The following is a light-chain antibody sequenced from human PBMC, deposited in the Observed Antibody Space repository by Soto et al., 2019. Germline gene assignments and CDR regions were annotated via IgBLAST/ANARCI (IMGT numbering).Light chain of an antibody. CDR3: AAWDDSLTGPAV. V-gene: IGLV1-44*01. J-gene: IGLJ2*01. Sequence: QTVLTQPPSASGTPGQRVTISCSGSSSNIGSYAVNWYQQLPGTAPKLLIYSNDQRPSGVPDRFSGSKSGTSASLAIGGLQSEDEADYYCAAWDDSLTGPAVFGGGTKLTVL. CDR1: SSNIGSYA. CDR2: SND.